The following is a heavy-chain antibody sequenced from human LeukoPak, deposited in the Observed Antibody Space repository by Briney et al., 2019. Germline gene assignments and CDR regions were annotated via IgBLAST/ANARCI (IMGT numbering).Heavy chain of an antibody. CDR3: ARPDYDFWSGYIDY. CDR1: GFTFSSYW. CDR2: INSDGRST. J-gene: IGHJ4*02. V-gene: IGHV3-74*01. D-gene: IGHD3-3*01. Sequence: GGSLRLSCAASGFTFSSYWMHSVRQAPGKGLVWVSRINSDGRSTSSADSVKGRFTISRDNAKNTLYLQMNSLRAEDTAVYYCARPDYDFWSGYIDYWGQGTLVTVSS.